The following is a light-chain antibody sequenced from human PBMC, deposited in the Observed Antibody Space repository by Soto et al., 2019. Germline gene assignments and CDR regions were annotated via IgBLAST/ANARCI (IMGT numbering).Light chain of an antibody. Sequence: EIVMTQSPATLSVSPGERSTLSCRASQSVSSNLAWYQQKPGQAPRLLIYGASTRATVIPAGFSGSGSGTEFTLTISSLQSEDFATYYCQHYNSYSEAFGQGTKVDIK. CDR2: GAS. J-gene: IGKJ1*01. V-gene: IGKV3-15*01. CDR1: QSVSSN. CDR3: QHYNSYSEA.